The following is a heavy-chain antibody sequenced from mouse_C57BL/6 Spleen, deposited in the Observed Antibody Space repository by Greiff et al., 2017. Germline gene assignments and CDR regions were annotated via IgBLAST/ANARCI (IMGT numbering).Heavy chain of an antibody. CDR3: TRATGTSFDY. J-gene: IGHJ2*01. CDR2: IDPETGGT. Sequence: QVQLQQSGAELVRPGASVTLSCKASGYTFTDYEMHWVKQTPVHGLEWIGAIDPETGGTAYNQKFKGKAILTADKSSSTAYMELRSLTSEDSAVYYCTRATGTSFDYWGQGTTLTGSS. CDR1: GYTFTDYE. D-gene: IGHD4-1*01. V-gene: IGHV1-15*01.